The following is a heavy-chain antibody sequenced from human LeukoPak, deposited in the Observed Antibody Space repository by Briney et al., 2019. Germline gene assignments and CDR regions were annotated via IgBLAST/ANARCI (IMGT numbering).Heavy chain of an antibody. V-gene: IGHV1-69*01. Sequence: SVKVSCKASGGTFSSYAISWVRQAPGQGLEWMRGIIPIFGTANYAQKFQGRVTITADESTSTAYMELSSLRSEDTAVYYCARDSRYNWNDGWFDPWGQGTLVTVSS. CDR1: GGTFSSYA. J-gene: IGHJ5*02. CDR2: IIPIFGTA. CDR3: ARDSRYNWNDGWFDP. D-gene: IGHD1-1*01.